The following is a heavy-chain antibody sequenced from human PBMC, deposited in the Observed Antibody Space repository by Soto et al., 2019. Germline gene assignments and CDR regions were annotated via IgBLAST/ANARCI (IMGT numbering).Heavy chain of an antibody. CDR3: TTGIKVT. V-gene: IGHV3-15*01. CDR1: GFTFSKAW. CDR2: IKTKSDGETT. J-gene: IGHJ5*02. D-gene: IGHD2-15*01. Sequence: QLVESGGGLVQPGGSLRLSCAASGFTFSKAWMSWVRQAPGKGLEWIGRIKTKSDGETTDYITPVKGRFTISRDDSKNTVYLQMNSLKTEDTAVYYWTTGIKVTWGQGTLVTVS.